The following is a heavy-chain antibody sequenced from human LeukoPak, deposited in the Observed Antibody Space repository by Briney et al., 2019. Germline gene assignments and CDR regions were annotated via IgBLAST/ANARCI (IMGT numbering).Heavy chain of an antibody. V-gene: IGHV4-59*08. Sequence: SSETLSLTCTVSGGSISSYYWSWIRQPPGKGLEWIGYIYYSGSTNYNPSLKSRVTISVDTSKNQFSLKLSSVTAADTAVYYCARHSDHYYDSSGYQDYWGQGTLVTVSS. CDR1: GGSISSYY. CDR3: ARHSDHYYDSSGYQDY. D-gene: IGHD3-22*01. CDR2: IYYSGST. J-gene: IGHJ4*02.